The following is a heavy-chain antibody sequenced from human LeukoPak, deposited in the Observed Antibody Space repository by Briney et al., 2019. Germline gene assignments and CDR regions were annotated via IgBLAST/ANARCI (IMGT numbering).Heavy chain of an antibody. D-gene: IGHD4-23*01. V-gene: IGHV1-2*02. CDR2: INPNSGGT. J-gene: IGHJ5*02. Sequence: ASVKVSCKASGYTFTAYYIYWVRQAPGQGLEWMGWINPNSGGTNYAQKFQGRVTMTRDTSISTAYMELSRVTSDDTAVYYCARSDYGGKGAGDNWLDPWGQGTLVTVSS. CDR3: ARSDYGGKGAGDNWLDP. CDR1: GYTFTAYY.